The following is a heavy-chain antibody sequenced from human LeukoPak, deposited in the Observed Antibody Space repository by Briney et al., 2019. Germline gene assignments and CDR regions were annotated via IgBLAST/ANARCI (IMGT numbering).Heavy chain of an antibody. Sequence: ASVKLSCKASGYTFTGYYMHWVRQAPGQGLEWMGWINPNSGGTNYAQKFQGRVTMTRDTSISTAYMELSRLRSDHTAVYYCARGGIAAAGTGYWGQGTLVTVSS. CDR2: INPNSGGT. V-gene: IGHV1-2*02. J-gene: IGHJ4*02. CDR3: ARGGIAAAGTGY. CDR1: GYTFTGYY. D-gene: IGHD6-13*01.